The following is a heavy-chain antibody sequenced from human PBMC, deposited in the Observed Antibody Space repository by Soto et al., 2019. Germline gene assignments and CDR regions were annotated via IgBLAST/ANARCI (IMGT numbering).Heavy chain of an antibody. CDR3: TRRAGYIDY. CDR1: GYSLSSYW. V-gene: IGHV5-51*01. D-gene: IGHD6-13*01. CDR2: VYPGDSDT. Sequence: GESLKISCKASGYSLSSYWIGRVRQTPGKGLEWMGIVYPGDSDTRYSPSFRGQVTISVDNSIRTAYLQWSSLKASDTAIYYCTRRAGYIDYWGQGTLVTVSS. J-gene: IGHJ4*02.